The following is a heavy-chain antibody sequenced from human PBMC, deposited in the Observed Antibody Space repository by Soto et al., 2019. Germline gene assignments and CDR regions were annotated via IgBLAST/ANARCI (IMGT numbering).Heavy chain of an antibody. CDR1: GFTFSSYG. J-gene: IGHJ4*02. Sequence: GGSLRLSWVASGFTFSSYGMHWVRQDTGKGLEWVAIISYDGSNTYYADSVKGRFTISRDNSKNTLYLQMNSLRAEDTSVYYCAKEGGLSGSYYISSSYYFDYWGQGTLVTVSS. CDR3: AKEGGLSGSYYISSSYYFDY. V-gene: IGHV3-30*18. D-gene: IGHD1-26*01. CDR2: ISYDGSNT.